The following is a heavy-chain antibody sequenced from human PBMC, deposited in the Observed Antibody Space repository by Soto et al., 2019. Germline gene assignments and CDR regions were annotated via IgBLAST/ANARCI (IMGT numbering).Heavy chain of an antibody. D-gene: IGHD6-13*01. CDR2: ISGSGGST. CDR1: GFTFSSYA. Sequence: GGSLRLSCAASGFTFSSYAMSWVRQAPGKGLEWVSAISGSGGSTYYADSVKGRFTISRDNSKNTLYLQMNSLRAEDTAVYYCAKDLGSSSGYSKRRNYYYMDVWGKGTTVTVSS. J-gene: IGHJ6*03. V-gene: IGHV3-23*01. CDR3: AKDLGSSSGYSKRRNYYYMDV.